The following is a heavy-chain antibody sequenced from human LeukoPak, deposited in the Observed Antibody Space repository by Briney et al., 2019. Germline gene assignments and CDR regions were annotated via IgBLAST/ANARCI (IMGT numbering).Heavy chain of an antibody. CDR2: IYYSGST. CDR1: GGSISSYY. D-gene: IGHD3-10*01. CDR3: ARVITMVRGVKQYYFDY. J-gene: IGHJ4*02. Sequence: SETLSLTCTVSGGSISSYYWSWIRQPPGKGLEWVGYIYYSGSTNYNPSLKSRVTISVDKSKNQFSLKLSSVTAADTAVYYCARVITMVRGVKQYYFDYWGQGTLVTVSS. V-gene: IGHV4-59*01.